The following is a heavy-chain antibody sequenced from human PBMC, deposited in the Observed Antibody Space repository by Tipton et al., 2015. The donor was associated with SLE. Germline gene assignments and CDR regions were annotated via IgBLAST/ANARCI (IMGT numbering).Heavy chain of an antibody. V-gene: IGHV3-7*01. CDR1: GFTFSSYW. CDR3: AREGGGRPKGVGPFDY. J-gene: IGHJ4*02. CDR2: IKQDGSEK. Sequence: SLRLSCAASGFTFSSYWMSWVRQAPGKGPEWVANIKQDGSEKYYVDSVKGRFTISRDNAKNSLYLQMNSLRAEDTAVYYCAREGGGRPKGVGPFDYWGQGTLVTVSS. D-gene: IGHD3-10*01.